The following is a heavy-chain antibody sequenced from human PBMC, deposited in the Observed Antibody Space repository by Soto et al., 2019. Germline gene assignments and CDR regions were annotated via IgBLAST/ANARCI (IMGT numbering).Heavy chain of an antibody. V-gene: IGHV1-69*02. D-gene: IGHD3-10*01. Sequence: SVKVSCKASGGTFSSYTISWVRQAPGQGLEWMGRIIPILGIANYAQKFQGRVTITADKSTSTAYMELSSLRSEDTAVYYCGSTNYTPSRKSRVTISVDTSKNQFSLKLSSVTAADTAVYYCARQSFIVVVPAAMSDFTMGSDAFDIWGQGTMVTVSS. CDR3: GSTNYTPSRKSRVTISVDTSKNQFSLKLSSVTAADTAVYYCARQSFIVVVPAAMSDFTMGSDAFDI. CDR1: GGTFSSYT. J-gene: IGHJ3*02. CDR2: IIPILGIA.